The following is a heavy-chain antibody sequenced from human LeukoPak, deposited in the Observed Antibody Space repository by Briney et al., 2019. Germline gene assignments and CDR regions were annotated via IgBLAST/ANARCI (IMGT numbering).Heavy chain of an antibody. V-gene: IGHV4-34*01. CDR1: GGSFSGYY. J-gene: IGHJ4*02. CDR3: ATSSVAGPTAAY. D-gene: IGHD6-19*01. CDR2: INHSGST. Sequence: SETLSLTCAVYGGSFSGYYWSWIRQPPGKGLEWIGEINHSGSTNYNPSLKSRVTISVDTSKNQFSLKLSSVTAADTAVYYCATSSVAGPTAAYWGQGTLVTVSS.